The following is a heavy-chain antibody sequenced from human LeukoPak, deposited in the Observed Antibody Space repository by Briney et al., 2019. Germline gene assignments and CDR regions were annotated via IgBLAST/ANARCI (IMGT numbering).Heavy chain of an antibody. V-gene: IGHV1-2*02. Sequence: GASVKVSCKASGYTFTGYFIHWVRQAPGQGLEWTGWINPNSGDTNYAQKFQGRVSMTRDTSTRTAYLEVSSLRSDDTAVYYCARVWDLRERPFDYWGQGTLVTVSS. CDR3: ARVWDLRERPFDY. CDR1: GYTFTGYF. D-gene: IGHD3-16*01. J-gene: IGHJ4*02. CDR2: INPNSGDT.